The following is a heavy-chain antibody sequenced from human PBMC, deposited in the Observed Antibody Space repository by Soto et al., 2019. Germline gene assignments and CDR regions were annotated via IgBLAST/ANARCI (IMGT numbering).Heavy chain of an antibody. CDR2: IIPILGIA. J-gene: IGHJ4*02. D-gene: IGHD3-22*01. V-gene: IGHV1-69*08. CDR3: AREDYYDSSGDSNLPD. Sequence: QVQLVQSGAEVKKPGSSVKVSCKASGGTFSSYTISWVRQAPGQGLEWMGRIIPILGIANYAQKFQGRVTITADKSTSTADMELSSLRSEDTAVYYCAREDYYDSSGDSNLPDWGQGTLVTVSS. CDR1: GGTFSSYT.